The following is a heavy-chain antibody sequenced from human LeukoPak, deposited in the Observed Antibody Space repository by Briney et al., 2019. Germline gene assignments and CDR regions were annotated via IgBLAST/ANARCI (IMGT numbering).Heavy chain of an antibody. D-gene: IGHD2-2*01. V-gene: IGHV4-39*01. CDR1: GGSISSSTYY. J-gene: IGHJ3*02. CDR2: IYYSGST. CDR3: AIIPVPWVWYQLPIYSAFDI. Sequence: PSETLSLTCTVSGGSISSSTYYWAWIRQPPGKGLEWIGNIYYSGSTYYNPSLKSRVTISVDTSKNQFSLKLSSVTAADTAVYYCAIIPVPWVWYQLPIYSAFDIWGQGTMVTVSS.